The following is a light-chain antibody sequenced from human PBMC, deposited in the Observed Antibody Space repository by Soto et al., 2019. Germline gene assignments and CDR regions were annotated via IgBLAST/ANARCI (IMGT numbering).Light chain of an antibody. CDR3: SSHTASSTQV. Sequence: QSVLTQPASVSGSPGRSITISCTGTSSDVGGYNYVSWYQQHPGKAPKLMINEVSNRPSGVSNRFSGSKSGNTASLTISGLQAEDEADYYCSSHTASSTQVFGSGTKVTVL. CDR2: EVS. CDR1: SSDVGGYNY. V-gene: IGLV2-14*01. J-gene: IGLJ1*01.